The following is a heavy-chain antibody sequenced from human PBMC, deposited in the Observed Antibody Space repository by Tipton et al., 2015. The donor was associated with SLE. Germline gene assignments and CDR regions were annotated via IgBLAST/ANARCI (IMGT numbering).Heavy chain of an antibody. CDR3: ARGDYYDSRFDY. CDR2: IYYSGST. Sequence: TLSLTCTVSGGSISSGGYSWSWIRQHPGKGLEWIGYIYYSGSTYYNPSLKSRVTISVDTSKNQFSLKLSSVTAADTAVYYCARGDYYDSRFDYWGQGTLVTVSS. CDR1: GGSISSGGYS. D-gene: IGHD3-22*01. J-gene: IGHJ4*02. V-gene: IGHV4-31*03.